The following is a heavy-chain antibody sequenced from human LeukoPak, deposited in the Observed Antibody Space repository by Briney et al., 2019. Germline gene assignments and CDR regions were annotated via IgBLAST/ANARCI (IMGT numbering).Heavy chain of an antibody. J-gene: IGHJ5*02. CDR3: ARDLYPYYYDSSGSEGFDP. V-gene: IGHV3-21*01. CDR2: ISSSGFSI. D-gene: IGHD3-22*01. Sequence: GGSLRLSCAASGFTFSSYSMNWVRQAPGKGLEWVSSISSSGFSIYYSDSVEGRFTISRDNAKNSLYLQMNSLRPEDTAFYYCARDLYPYYYDSSGSEGFDPWGQGTLVTVSS. CDR1: GFTFSSYS.